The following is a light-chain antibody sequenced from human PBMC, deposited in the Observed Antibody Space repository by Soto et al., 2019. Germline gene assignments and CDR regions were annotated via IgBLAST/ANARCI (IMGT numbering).Light chain of an antibody. CDR1: QSISSW. CDR3: QQYNSYWT. Sequence: DIQMTQSPSTLSASVGDRVTITCRASQSISSWLAWYQQKPGKAPKLLIYDASSLESGVPSRFSGSGSGTEFTLTISSLQPDDFATYYCQQYNSYWTFGQGTHVDIK. J-gene: IGKJ1*01. V-gene: IGKV1-5*01. CDR2: DAS.